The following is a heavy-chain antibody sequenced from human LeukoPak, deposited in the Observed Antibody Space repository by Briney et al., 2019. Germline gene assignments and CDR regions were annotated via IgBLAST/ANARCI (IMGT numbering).Heavy chain of an antibody. J-gene: IGHJ4*02. V-gene: IGHV1-24*01. CDR3: APRNVYKGYFDN. CDR1: GYTFTELA. D-gene: IGHD5-24*01. Sequence: ASVKVSCKVSGYTFTELAMHWVRQAPGKGLEWMGSFDPEDGERIYAQKLQGRLIMTEDTSTDTAYLELSSLRSDDTAVYYWAPRNVYKGYFDNWGQGTLVTVSS. CDR2: FDPEDGER.